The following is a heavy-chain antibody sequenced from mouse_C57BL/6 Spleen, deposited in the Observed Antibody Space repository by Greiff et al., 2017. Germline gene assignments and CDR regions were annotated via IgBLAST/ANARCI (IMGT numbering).Heavy chain of an antibody. D-gene: IGHD2-4*01. CDR1: GFSLTSYA. J-gene: IGHJ4*01. V-gene: IGHV2-9-1*01. CDR3: ARNWIYYDYDGAMDY. Sequence: VQLVESGPGLVAPSQSLSITCTVSGFSLTSYAISWVRQPPGKGLEWLGVIWTGGGTNYNSALKSRLSISKDNSKSQVFLKMNSLQTDDTARYYCARNWIYYDYDGAMDYWGQGTSVTVSS. CDR2: IWTGGGT.